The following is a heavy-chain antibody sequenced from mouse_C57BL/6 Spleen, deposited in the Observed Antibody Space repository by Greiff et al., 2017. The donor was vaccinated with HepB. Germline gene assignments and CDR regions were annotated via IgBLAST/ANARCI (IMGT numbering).Heavy chain of an antibody. Sequence: QVQLQQSGAELVRPGSSVKLSCKASGYTFTSYWMHWVKQRPIQGLEWIGNIDPSDSETHYNQKFKDKATLTVDKSSSTAYMQLSSLTSEDSAVYYCARPYYYGSSLYWYCDVWGTGTTVTVSS. V-gene: IGHV1-52*01. J-gene: IGHJ1*03. CDR1: GYTFTSYW. CDR2: IDPSDSET. D-gene: IGHD1-1*01. CDR3: ARPYYYGSSLYWYCDV.